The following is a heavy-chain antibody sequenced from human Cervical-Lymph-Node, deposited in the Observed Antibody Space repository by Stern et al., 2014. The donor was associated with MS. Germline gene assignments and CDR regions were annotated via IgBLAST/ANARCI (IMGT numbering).Heavy chain of an antibody. CDR3: ARATTVTPFDY. CDR2: ISAYNGNT. J-gene: IGHJ4*02. D-gene: IGHD4-17*01. CDR1: GYTFTSYG. Sequence: QVQLLQPGAEVKKPGASVKVSCKASGYTFTSYGINWVRQAPGQGLEWMGWISAYNGNTNSAQKLQGRVSMTTDTSTSTAYMELRSLRSDDTAVYYCARATTVTPFDYWGQGTLVTVSS. V-gene: IGHV1-18*04.